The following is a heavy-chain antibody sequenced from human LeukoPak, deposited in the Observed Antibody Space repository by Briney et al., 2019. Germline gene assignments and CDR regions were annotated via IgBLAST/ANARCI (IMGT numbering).Heavy chain of an antibody. Sequence: GGSLRLSCAASGFTFSSYAMHWVRQAPGKGLEWVAVISYDGSNKYYADSVKGRFTISRDNSKNTLYLQMNSLRAEDTAVYYCARELYSGSYVTIDYWGQGTLVTVSS. J-gene: IGHJ4*02. CDR1: GFTFSSYA. V-gene: IGHV3-30-3*01. D-gene: IGHD1-26*01. CDR3: ARELYSGSYVTIDY. CDR2: ISYDGSNK.